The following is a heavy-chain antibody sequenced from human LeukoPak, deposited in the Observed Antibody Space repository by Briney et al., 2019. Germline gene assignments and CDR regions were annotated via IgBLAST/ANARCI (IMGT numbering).Heavy chain of an antibody. J-gene: IGHJ4*02. CDR3: ARGGIFGVV. CDR1: HGSINTASYF. V-gene: IGHV4-61*02. D-gene: IGHD3-3*01. CDR2: IHINGST. Sequence: SQTLSLTCTVSHGSINTASYFFIWIRQSAGKGLEWIGRIHINGSTNYIPSLKSRVTISVDTSKNQFSLKLSSVTAADTAVYYCARGGIFGVVWGQGTLVTVS.